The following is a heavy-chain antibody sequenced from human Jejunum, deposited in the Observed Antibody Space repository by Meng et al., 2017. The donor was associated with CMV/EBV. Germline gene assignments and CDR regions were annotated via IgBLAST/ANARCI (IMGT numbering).Heavy chain of an antibody. V-gene: IGHV4-31*02. CDR2: MFSNGRT. CDR1: GFY. CDR3: ARYRPDYEILPGYSRPNCYFDY. J-gene: IGHJ4*02. Sequence: GFYWTWIRQHPGKGLEWIGYMFSNGRTSYNPSLKSRLSMSLDTSKNQFSLQLTSVTVADTAIYYCARYRPDYEILPGYSRPNCYFDYWGQGTLVTVSS. D-gene: IGHD3-9*01.